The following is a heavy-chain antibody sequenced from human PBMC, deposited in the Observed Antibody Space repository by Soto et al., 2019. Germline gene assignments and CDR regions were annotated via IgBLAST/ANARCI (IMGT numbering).Heavy chain of an antibody. D-gene: IGHD2-2*01. CDR3: ARGSSTSPSYYYYYMDV. Sequence: ASVKVSCNASGYTFTSYYINWVRQATGQGLEWMGWLNPNSGNTGYAQKFQGRVTMTRNTSISTAYMELSSLRSEDTAVYYCARGSSTSPSYYYYYMDVWGKGTTVTVSS. CDR1: GYTFTSYY. J-gene: IGHJ6*03. CDR2: LNPNSGNT. V-gene: IGHV1-8*01.